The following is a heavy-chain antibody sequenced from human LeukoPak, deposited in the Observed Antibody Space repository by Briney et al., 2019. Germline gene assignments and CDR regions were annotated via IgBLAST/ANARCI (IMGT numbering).Heavy chain of an antibody. CDR1: GCTFDDYG. Sequence: GGSLRLSCAASGCTFDDYGMSWVRQVPGKGLEWVSGISWNGGSTDYADSVKDRFTVSRDNAKSSLLLQMNSLRAEDTALYYCARGRDYGGNAIFFDYWGQGTLVTVSS. J-gene: IGHJ4*02. CDR3: ARGRDYGGNAIFFDY. CDR2: ISWNGGST. D-gene: IGHD4-23*01. V-gene: IGHV3-20*04.